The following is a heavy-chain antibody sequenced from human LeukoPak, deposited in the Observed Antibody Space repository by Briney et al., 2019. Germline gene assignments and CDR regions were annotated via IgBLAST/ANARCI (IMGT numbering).Heavy chain of an antibody. D-gene: IGHD3-22*01. CDR3: ARDALYYYDSSGYPYYFDY. J-gene: IGHJ4*02. V-gene: IGHV1-2*02. CDR2: INHNSGGT. CDR1: GYTFTGYY. Sequence: ASVKVSCKASGYTFTGYYMHWVRQAPGQGLEWMGWINHNSGGTNYAQKFQGRVTMTRDTSISTAYMELSRLRSDDTAVYYCARDALYYYDSSGYPYYFDYWGQGTLVTVSS.